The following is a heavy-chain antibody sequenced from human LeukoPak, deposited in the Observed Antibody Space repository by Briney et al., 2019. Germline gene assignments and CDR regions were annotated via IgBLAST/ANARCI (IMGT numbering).Heavy chain of an antibody. J-gene: IGHJ6*04. Sequence: GGSLRLSCAASGFTFSSSWMSWVRQAPGKGLEWVASIKEDGSEKYYVDSVKGRFTVSRDNAKKSLYVQMNSLRVEDTAVYYCAELGITMIGGVWGKGTTVTISS. CDR3: AELGITMIGGV. V-gene: IGHV3-7*01. CDR1: GFTFSSSW. CDR2: IKEDGSEK. D-gene: IGHD3-10*02.